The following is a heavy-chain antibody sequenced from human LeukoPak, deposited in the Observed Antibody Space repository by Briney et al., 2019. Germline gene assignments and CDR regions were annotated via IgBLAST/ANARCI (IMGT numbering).Heavy chain of an antibody. CDR1: GYTFTSYG. J-gene: IGHJ4*02. CDR2: ISAYNGNT. D-gene: IGHD3-16*01. V-gene: IGHV1-18*01. CDR3: AREARNHYVWGSYEFPFDY. Sequence: ASVKVSCKTSGYTFTSYGISWVRQAPGQGLEWMGWISAYNGNTKYAQKFQGRVTMTRNTSISTAYMELSSLRSEDTAVYYCAREARNHYVWGSYEFPFDYWGQGTLVTVSS.